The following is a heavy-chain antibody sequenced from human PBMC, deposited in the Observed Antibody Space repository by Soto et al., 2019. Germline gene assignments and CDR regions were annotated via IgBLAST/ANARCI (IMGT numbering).Heavy chain of an antibody. CDR1: GFTFDDYA. J-gene: IGHJ4*02. D-gene: IGHD3-22*01. CDR2: ISWNSGSI. V-gene: IGHV3-9*01. CDR3: AKALEGYDSSGYYLFDY. Sequence: PGGSLRLSCAASGFTFDDYAMHWVRQAPGKGLEWVSGISWNSGSIGYADSVKGRFTISRDNAKNSLYLQMDSLRAEDTALYYCAKALEGYDSSGYYLFDYWGQGTLVTVSS.